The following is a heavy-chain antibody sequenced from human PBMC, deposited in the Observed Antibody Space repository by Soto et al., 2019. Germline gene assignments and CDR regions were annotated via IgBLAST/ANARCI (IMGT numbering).Heavy chain of an antibody. CDR3: SRSTSTYYDFWSGYYLLYYFDS. D-gene: IGHD3-3*01. CDR1: GGYISSSSYY. J-gene: IGHJ4*02. Sequence: SETLSLTCTVSGGYISSSSYYWGWIRQPPGKGLEWIGRIYYSWSTYYNPSLKALVTISVVTSKTQFSLNLSSVTAADAAVYDCSRSTSTYYDFWSGYYLLYYFDSWGQGTLVTVSS. V-gene: IGHV4-39*01. CDR2: IYYSWST.